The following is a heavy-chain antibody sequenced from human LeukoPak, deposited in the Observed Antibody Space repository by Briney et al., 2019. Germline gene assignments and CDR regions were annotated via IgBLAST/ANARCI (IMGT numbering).Heavy chain of an antibody. CDR1: GFTFSSYS. CDR3: ARAPYYDSSGVLMGFDY. V-gene: IGHV3-21*01. CDR2: TSSSSSYI. Sequence: PGGSLRLSCAASGFTFSSYSMNWVRQAPGKGLEWVSSTSSSSSYIYYADSVKGRFTISRDNAKNSLYLQMNSLRAEDTAVYYCARAPYYDSSGVLMGFDYWGQGTLVTVSS. D-gene: IGHD3-22*01. J-gene: IGHJ4*02.